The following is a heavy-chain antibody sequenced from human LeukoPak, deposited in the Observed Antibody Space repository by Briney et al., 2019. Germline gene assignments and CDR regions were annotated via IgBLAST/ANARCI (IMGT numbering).Heavy chain of an antibody. CDR1: GFTFSTYD. D-gene: IGHD3-9*01. CDR3: ARVPDILTGYPDAFDI. V-gene: IGHV3-7*01. J-gene: IGHJ3*02. CDR2: IKQDGSEK. Sequence: PGGSLRLSCAASGFTFSTYDMHWVRQAPGKGLEWVANIKQDGSEKYYVDSVKGRFTISRDNAKNSLYLQMNSLRAEDTAVYYCARVPDILTGYPDAFDIWGQGTMVTVSS.